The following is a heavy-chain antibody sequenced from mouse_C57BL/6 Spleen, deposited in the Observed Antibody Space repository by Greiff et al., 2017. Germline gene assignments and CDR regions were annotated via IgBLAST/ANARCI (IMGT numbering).Heavy chain of an antibody. V-gene: IGHV1-55*01. CDR3: ARDYDYVGYFDY. Sequence: QVQLQQPGAELVKPGASVKMSCKASGYTFTSYWITWVKQRPGQGLEWIGDIYPGSGSTNYNEKFKSKATLTVDTSSSTAYMQLSSLTSEASAVYYCARDYDYVGYFDYWGQGTTLTVSA. CDR2: IYPGSGST. CDR1: GYTFTSYW. J-gene: IGHJ2*01. D-gene: IGHD2-4*01.